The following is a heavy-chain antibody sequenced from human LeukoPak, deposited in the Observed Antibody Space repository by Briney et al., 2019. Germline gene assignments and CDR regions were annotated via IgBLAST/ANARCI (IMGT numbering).Heavy chain of an antibody. V-gene: IGHV4-34*01. CDR3: ARGLGTTGTQGLIDY. J-gene: IGHJ4*02. D-gene: IGHD1-1*01. CDR1: GGSFSGYY. CDR2: INHSGST. Sequence: SETLSLTCAVYGGSFSGYYWNWIRQPPGKGLEWIGEINHSGSTNYNPSPKSRVTISVDTSKNQFSLKLSSEPAADTAVYYGARGLGTTGTQGLIDYWGQGTLVTVSS.